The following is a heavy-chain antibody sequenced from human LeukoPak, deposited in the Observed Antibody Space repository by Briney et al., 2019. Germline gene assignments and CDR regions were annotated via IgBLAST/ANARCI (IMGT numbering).Heavy chain of an antibody. Sequence: GESLQISCKGSGYTFTSYYMHWVRQAPGQGLEWMGIINPSGGSTSYAQKFQGRVTMTRDTSTSTVYMELSSLRSEDTAVYYCARASSGDYSLLYDAFDIWGQGTMVTVSS. CDR2: INPSGGST. J-gene: IGHJ3*02. V-gene: IGHV1-46*01. D-gene: IGHD4-17*01. CDR1: GYTFTSYY. CDR3: ARASSGDYSLLYDAFDI.